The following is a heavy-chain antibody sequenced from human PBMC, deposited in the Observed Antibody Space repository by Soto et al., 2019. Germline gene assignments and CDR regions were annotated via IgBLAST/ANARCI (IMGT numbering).Heavy chain of an antibody. CDR2: ISGGGHST. CDR3: AKDRRHLVRGGTSSYYYDS. J-gene: IGHJ4*02. V-gene: IGHV3-23*01. Sequence: GGSLRISCAASGFPFSTYAMSWVRQAPGKGLEWVSGISGGGHSTYYADSVKGRFTISRDNSKNTVYLQMNSLRAEDTAVYYCAKDRRHLVRGGTSSYYYDSWGQGTLVTVSS. CDR1: GFPFSTYA. D-gene: IGHD6-6*01.